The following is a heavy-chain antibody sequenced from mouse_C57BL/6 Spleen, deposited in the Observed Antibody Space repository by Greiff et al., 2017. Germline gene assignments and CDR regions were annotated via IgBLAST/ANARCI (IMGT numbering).Heavy chain of an antibody. D-gene: IGHD1-1*01. V-gene: IGHV1-55*01. CDR2: IYPGSGST. J-gene: IGHJ4*01. CDR3: VRRGITTVVATDYYAMDY. Sequence: QVQLQQPGAELVKPGASVKMSCKASGYTFTSYWITWVKQRPGQGLEWIGDIYPGSGSTNYNEKFKSKATLTVDTSSSTAYMQLSSLTSEDSAVYYCVRRGITTVVATDYYAMDYWGQGTSVTVSS. CDR1: GYTFTSYW.